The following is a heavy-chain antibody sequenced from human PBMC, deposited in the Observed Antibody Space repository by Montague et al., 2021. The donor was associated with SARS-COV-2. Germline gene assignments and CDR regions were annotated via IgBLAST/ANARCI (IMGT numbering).Heavy chain of an antibody. CDR1: GFTVSRNY. CDR3: AREKDTSGYILRY. V-gene: IGHV3-53*01. Sequence: SLRLSCAASGFTVSRNYMTWVRQAPGKGLEWVSVIYKDGRTYYADSVKGRFTVSRDNSKNTLYLQMHSLRAEDTAVYYCAREKDTSGYILRYWGQGTLVTVSS. J-gene: IGHJ4*02. CDR2: IYKDGRT. D-gene: IGHD3-9*01.